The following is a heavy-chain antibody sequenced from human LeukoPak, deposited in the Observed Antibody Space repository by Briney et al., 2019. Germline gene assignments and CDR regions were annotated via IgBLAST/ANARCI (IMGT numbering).Heavy chain of an antibody. J-gene: IGHJ3*02. Sequence: GGSLRLSCAASGFTFSSYSMNWVRQALGKGLEWVSSISSSSSYIYYADSVKGRFTICRDNAKNSLYLQINSLRAEDTAVYYCARDLYYDSSGYYEDGAFDIWGQGTMVTVSS. CDR1: GFTFSSYS. V-gene: IGHV3-21*01. CDR2: ISSSSSYI. D-gene: IGHD3-22*01. CDR3: ARDLYYDSSGYYEDGAFDI.